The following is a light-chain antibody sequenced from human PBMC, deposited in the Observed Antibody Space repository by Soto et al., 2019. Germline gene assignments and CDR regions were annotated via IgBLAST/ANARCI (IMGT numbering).Light chain of an antibody. CDR2: GAS. V-gene: IGKV3-15*01. Sequence: EIVMTQSPATLSVSPGERATLSCRASQSVSSNLAWYQQKPGQAPRLLIYGASNRATGIPARFSGRGSGTELTLTISSLQSEDFAVYYCQQYNNWPLYTFGQGTKLEIK. CDR1: QSVSSN. CDR3: QQYNNWPLYT. J-gene: IGKJ2*01.